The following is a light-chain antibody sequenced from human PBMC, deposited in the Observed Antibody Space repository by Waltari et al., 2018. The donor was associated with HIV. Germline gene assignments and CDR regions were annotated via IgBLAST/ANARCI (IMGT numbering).Light chain of an antibody. V-gene: IGLV2-23*02. Sequence: QSALTQPASVSGSPGQSITISCTGTSSDVGSYNLVSWYQHHPGKAPKLIIFEVTKRPSGVSSRFSGSKSGNTASLTISGLQAEDEADYHCCSYAGSSTLWVFGGGTKLTVL. CDR2: EVT. CDR1: SSDVGSYNL. J-gene: IGLJ3*02. CDR3: CSYAGSSTLWV.